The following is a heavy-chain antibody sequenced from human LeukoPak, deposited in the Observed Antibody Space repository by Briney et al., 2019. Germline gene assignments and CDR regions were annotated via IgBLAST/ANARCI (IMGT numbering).Heavy chain of an antibody. V-gene: IGHV1-18*01. D-gene: IGHD3-10*01. CDR2: TSAHDGNT. Sequence: ASVKVSCKASGYTSTSYGISWVRQAPGQGLEWMGWTSAHDGNTISAQRFQGRVTMTTATSTGTAYMELRSLRSDDTAVYYCASRHNYASGTETGDYFDFWGQGILVTVSS. CDR3: ASRHNYASGTETGDYFDF. CDR1: GYTSTSYG. J-gene: IGHJ4*02.